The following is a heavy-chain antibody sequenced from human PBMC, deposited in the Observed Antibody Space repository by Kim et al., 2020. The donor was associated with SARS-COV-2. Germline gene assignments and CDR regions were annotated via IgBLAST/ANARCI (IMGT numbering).Heavy chain of an antibody. CDR1: GFTFSSYS. CDR3: ARVDYYGSGSPDPDY. Sequence: GGSLRLSCAASGFTFSSYSMNWVRQAPGKGLEWVSSISSSSSYIYYADSVKGRFTISRDNAKNSLYLQMNSLRAEDTAVYYCARVDYYGSGSPDPDYWGHGTLLTVSS. V-gene: IGHV3-21*01. CDR2: ISSSSSYI. D-gene: IGHD3-10*01. J-gene: IGHJ4*01.